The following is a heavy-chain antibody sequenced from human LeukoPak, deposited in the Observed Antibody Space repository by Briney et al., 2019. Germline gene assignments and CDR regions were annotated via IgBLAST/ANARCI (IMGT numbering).Heavy chain of an antibody. D-gene: IGHD2-2*01. Sequence: SETLSLTFAVSGGSISSSNWWRWVRQPPGKGLEWIGEIYHSGSTNYNPSLKSRVTISVDKSKNQFSLKLSSVTAADTAVYYFARDHQGYCSGTSGSKGVNWSAPGGKGTRVT. CDR3: ARDHQGYCSGTSGSKGVNWSAP. V-gene: IGHV4-4*02. CDR2: IYHSGST. CDR1: GGSISSSNW. J-gene: IGHJ5*02.